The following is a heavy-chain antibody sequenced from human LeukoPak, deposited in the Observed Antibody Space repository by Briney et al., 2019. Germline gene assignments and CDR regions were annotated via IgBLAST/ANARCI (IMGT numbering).Heavy chain of an antibody. CDR3: ARDRGGYYYDSSGYEEGIWFDP. CDR1: GFTFSDYY. Sequence: GGSLRLSCAASGFTFSDYYMSWIRQAPGKGLEWVSYISSSGSTIYYADSVKGRFTIPRDNAKNSLSLQMNSLRAEDTAVYYCARDRGGYYYDSSGYEEGIWFDPWGQGTLVTVSS. CDR2: ISSSGSTI. D-gene: IGHD3-22*01. J-gene: IGHJ5*02. V-gene: IGHV3-11*04.